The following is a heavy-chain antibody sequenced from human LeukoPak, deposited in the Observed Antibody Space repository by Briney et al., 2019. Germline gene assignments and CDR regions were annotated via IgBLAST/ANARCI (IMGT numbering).Heavy chain of an antibody. CDR2: INQDGTER. Sequence: GGSLRLSCTASGFTFSNYYMGWVRQAPGKGLEGVGNINQDGTERDYVDSVGGRFSISRDNAKNSVYLQMNSLRVDDTAKYYCARSQYLPQDVFNVWGPGTMVIVSS. D-gene: IGHD2/OR15-2a*01. V-gene: IGHV3-7*01. J-gene: IGHJ3*01. CDR1: GFTFSNYY. CDR3: ARSQYLPQDVFNV.